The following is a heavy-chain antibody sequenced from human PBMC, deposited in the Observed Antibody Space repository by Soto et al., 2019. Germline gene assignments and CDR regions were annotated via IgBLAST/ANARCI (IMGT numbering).Heavy chain of an antibody. V-gene: IGHV3-23*01. CDR2: ISGGGDTT. D-gene: IGHD5-18*01. CDR1: GFTFSSYG. Sequence: PGGSLKLSCAASGFTFSSYGISWIRLYPGKGLEWVSVISGGGDTTYYTPSVKGRFTISRDDFRNTLYLQVNSLRAEDTAVYYCARALDTAMASKDNWFDPWGQGTLVTVSS. CDR3: ARALDTAMASKDNWFDP. J-gene: IGHJ5*02.